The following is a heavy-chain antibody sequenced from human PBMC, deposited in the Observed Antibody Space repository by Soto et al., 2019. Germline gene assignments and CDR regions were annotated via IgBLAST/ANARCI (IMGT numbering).Heavy chain of an antibody. CDR2: IYYSGST. V-gene: IGHV4-31*03. J-gene: IGHJ4*02. Sequence: LLTMSLRCSVTGGSIRSRGYYRSWIRKHPGKGLGWIGYIYYSGSTYYNPSLKSRVTISVDTSKNHFSLKLSSVTAADTAVYYCARIGRYYYDSSGYRIFDYWGQGTLVTVSS. CDR1: GGSIRSRGYY. D-gene: IGHD3-22*01. CDR3: ARIGRYYYDSSGYRIFDY.